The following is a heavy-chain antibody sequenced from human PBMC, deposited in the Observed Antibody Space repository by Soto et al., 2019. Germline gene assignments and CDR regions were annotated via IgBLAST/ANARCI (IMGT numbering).Heavy chain of an antibody. Sequence: SLTCTVSGGSISSSSYYWGWIRQPPGKGLEWIGSIYYSGSTYYNPSLKSRVTISVDTSKNQFSLKLSSVTAADTAVYYCASPYYDFWSGYYTTGWSAPWGQGTLVTVSS. CDR1: GGSISSSSYY. V-gene: IGHV4-39*01. D-gene: IGHD3-3*01. J-gene: IGHJ5*02. CDR2: IYYSGST. CDR3: ASPYYDFWSGYYTTGWSAP.